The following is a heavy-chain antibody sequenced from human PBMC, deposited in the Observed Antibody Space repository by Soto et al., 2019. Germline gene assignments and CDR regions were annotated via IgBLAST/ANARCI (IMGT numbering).Heavy chain of an antibody. CDR3: ARYSHPSSYDPIDY. J-gene: IGHJ4*02. CDR1: GFTFSNYA. Sequence: GGSLRLSCAASGFTFSNYAIHWVRQAPGKGLQWVAVLSSDGSNEFYADSVKGRFTISRDNSKSTLDLQMNSLRVEGTAVYYCARYSHPSSYDPIDYWRQGTLVTVS. D-gene: IGHD2-2*01. V-gene: IGHV3-30-3*01. CDR2: LSSDGSNE.